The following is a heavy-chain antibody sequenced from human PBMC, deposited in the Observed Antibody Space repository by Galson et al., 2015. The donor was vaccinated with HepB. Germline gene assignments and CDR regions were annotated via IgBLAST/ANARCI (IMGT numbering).Heavy chain of an antibody. CDR2: IIPILGIA. J-gene: IGHJ6*02. CDR3: AREGGGSCYSLLWANYYYGMDV. V-gene: IGHV1-69*04. D-gene: IGHD2-15*01. Sequence: SVKVSCKASGGTFSSYTISWVRQAPGQGLEWMGRIIPILGIANYAQKFQGRVTITADKSTSTAYMELSSLRSEDTAVYYCAREGGGSCYSLLWANYYYGMDVWGQGTTVTVSS. CDR1: GGTFSSYT.